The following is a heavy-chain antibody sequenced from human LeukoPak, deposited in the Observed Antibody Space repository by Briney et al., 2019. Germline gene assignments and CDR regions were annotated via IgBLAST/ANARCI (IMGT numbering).Heavy chain of an antibody. V-gene: IGHV3-23*01. CDR1: GFTFSSYA. J-gene: IGHJ4*02. CDR3: AKGRAVAGVPPLDY. Sequence: PGGSLRLSCAASGFTFSSYAMSWVRQAPGKGLEWVSAISGSGGSTHYADSVQGRFTISRDNSKNTLYLQMNSLRAEDTAVYYCAKGRAVAGVPPLDYWGQGTLVTVSS. CDR2: ISGSGGST. D-gene: IGHD6-19*01.